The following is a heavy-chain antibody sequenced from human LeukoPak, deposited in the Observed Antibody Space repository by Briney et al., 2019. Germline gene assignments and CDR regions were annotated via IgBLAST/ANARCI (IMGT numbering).Heavy chain of an antibody. CDR1: GFTFSSYG. Sequence: PGGSLRLSCAASGFTFSSYGMHWVRQAPGKGLEWVAVIWYDGSNKYYADSVKGRFTISRDNSKNTLYLQMNSLRAEDTAVYYCAKDLTGYSSSWYGDYWGQGTLATVSS. D-gene: IGHD6-13*01. CDR2: IWYDGSNK. V-gene: IGHV3-33*06. J-gene: IGHJ4*02. CDR3: AKDLTGYSSSWYGDY.